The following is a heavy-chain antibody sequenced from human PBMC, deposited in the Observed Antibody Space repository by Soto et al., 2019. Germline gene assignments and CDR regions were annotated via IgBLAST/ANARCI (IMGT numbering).Heavy chain of an antibody. D-gene: IGHD3-22*01. CDR2: ISHSGSS. J-gene: IGHJ4*02. Sequence: PSETLSLTCAVSGDCISRGYYWAWIRQSPGKGLEWIGSISHSGSSHYNPSLKSRVTISVDTSKNQFSLKLSSWTAADAAVYYCASLYYYESSGYYYEYYFDYWGQGTLVTVSS. CDR1: GDCISRGYY. V-gene: IGHV4-38-2*01. CDR3: ASLYYYESSGYYYEYYFDY.